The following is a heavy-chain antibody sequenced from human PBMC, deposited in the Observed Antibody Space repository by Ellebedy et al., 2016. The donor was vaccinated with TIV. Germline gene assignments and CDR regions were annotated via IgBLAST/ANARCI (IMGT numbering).Heavy chain of an antibody. CDR1: GGSISSYY. CDR2: IYYSGST. D-gene: IGHD3-3*01. Sequence: MPSETLSLTCTVSGGSISSYYWSWIRQPPGKGLEWIGYIYYSGSTNYNPSLKSRVTISVDTSKNQFSLKLSSVTAADTAVYYCARGGRIGYSLIDYWGQGTLVTVSS. CDR3: ARGGRIGYSLIDY. V-gene: IGHV4-59*12. J-gene: IGHJ4*02.